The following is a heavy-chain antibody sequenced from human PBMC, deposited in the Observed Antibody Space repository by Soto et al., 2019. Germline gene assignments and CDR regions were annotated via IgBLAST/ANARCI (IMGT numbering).Heavy chain of an antibody. D-gene: IGHD3-9*01. V-gene: IGHV3-20*04. CDR2: INWNGGST. CDR1: GFTFDDYG. CDR3: ARDRRYFDWLLYSDAFDI. Sequence: GGSLRLSCAASGFTFDDYGMSWVRQAPGKGLEWVSGINWNGGSTGYADSVKGRFTISRDNAKNSLYLQMNSLRAEDTALYYCARDRRYFDWLLYSDAFDIWGQGTMVTVSS. J-gene: IGHJ3*02.